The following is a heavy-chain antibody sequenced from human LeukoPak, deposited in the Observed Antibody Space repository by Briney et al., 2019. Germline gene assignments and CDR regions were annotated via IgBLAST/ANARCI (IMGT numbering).Heavy chain of an antibody. D-gene: IGHD3-22*01. CDR1: GYSFTSYW. CDR3: ARLRYHDSSGYYFNPDFDY. CDR2: IYPGDSDT. Sequence: GESLKISCKGSGYSFTSYWIGWVRQMPGKGLEWMGIIYPGDSDTRYSPSFQGQVTISADKSISTAYLQWSSLKASDTAMYYCARLRYHDSSGYYFNPDFDYWGQGTLVTVSS. V-gene: IGHV5-51*01. J-gene: IGHJ4*02.